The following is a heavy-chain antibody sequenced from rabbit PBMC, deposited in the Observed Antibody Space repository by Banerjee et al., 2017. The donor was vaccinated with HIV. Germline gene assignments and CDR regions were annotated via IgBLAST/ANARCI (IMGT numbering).Heavy chain of an antibody. D-gene: IGHD2-1*01. CDR1: GFSFSNKYV. Sequence: QEQLVESGGGLVKPEGSLPLPGPASGFSFSNKYVLGWVRQAPGKGLEWIACINTSSGNTVYASWAKGRFTISKTSSTTVTLQMTSLTAADTATYFCAREESDGGGHLKLWGQGTLVTVS. V-gene: IGHV1S45*01. CDR3: AREESDGGGHLKL. J-gene: IGHJ3*01. CDR2: INTSSGNT.